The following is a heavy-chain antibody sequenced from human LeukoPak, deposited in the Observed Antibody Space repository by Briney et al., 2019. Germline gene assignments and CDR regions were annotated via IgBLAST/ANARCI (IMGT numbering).Heavy chain of an antibody. CDR3: ARGKSGYCSGGSCRHYFDY. V-gene: IGHV3-11*01. Sequence: GGSLRPSCAVSGFTVSGNYMSWVRQAPGKGLEWVSYVSPSDNGIYYADSVEGRFTISRDNAKNSLYLQMNSLRAEDTAVYYCARGKSGYCSGGSCRHYFDYWGQGTLVTVSS. CDR1: GFTVSGNY. CDR2: VSPSDNGI. D-gene: IGHD2-15*01. J-gene: IGHJ4*02.